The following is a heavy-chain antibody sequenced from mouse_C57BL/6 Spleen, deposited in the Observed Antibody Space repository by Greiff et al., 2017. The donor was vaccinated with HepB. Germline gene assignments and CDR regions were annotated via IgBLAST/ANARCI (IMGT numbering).Heavy chain of an antibody. D-gene: IGHD1-1*01. V-gene: IGHV3-6*01. CDR3: ARGYYGSYAMDY. CDR1: GYSITSGYY. J-gene: IGHJ4*01. CDR2: ISYDGSN. Sequence: EVKVEESGPGLVKPSQSLSLTCSVTGYSITSGYYWNWIRQFPGNKLEWMGYISYDGSNNYNPSLKNRISITRDTSKNQFFLKLNSVTTEDTATYYCARGYYGSYAMDYWGQGTSVTVSS.